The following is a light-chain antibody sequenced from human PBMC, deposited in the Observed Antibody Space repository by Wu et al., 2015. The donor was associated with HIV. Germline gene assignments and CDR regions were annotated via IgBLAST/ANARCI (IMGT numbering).Light chain of an antibody. CDR1: QSVSSGY. CDR3: QQFGGSPKYT. CDR2: GIS. J-gene: IGKJ2*01. Sequence: EILLTQSPGTLSLSPGERATLSCRTSQSVSSGYLAWYQQKPGQAPRLLLYGISNRATDIPDRFSGSGFGTDFTLTISSLEPEDSALYYCQQFGGSPKYTFGQGTKLEI. V-gene: IGKV3-20*01.